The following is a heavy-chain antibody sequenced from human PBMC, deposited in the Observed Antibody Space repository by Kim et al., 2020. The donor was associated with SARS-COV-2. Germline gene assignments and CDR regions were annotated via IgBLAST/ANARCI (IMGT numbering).Heavy chain of an antibody. D-gene: IGHD6-13*01. V-gene: IGHV3-30*18. J-gene: IGHJ6*02. CDR3: AKDGLGSSSWYSVWGGMDV. CDR1: GFTFSSYG. CDR2: ISYDGSNK. Sequence: GGSLRLSCAASGFTFSSYGMHWVRQAPGKGLEWVAVISYDGSNKYYADSVKGRFTISRDNSKNTLYLQMNSLRAEDTAVYYCAKDGLGSSSWYSVWGGMDVWGQGTTVTVSS.